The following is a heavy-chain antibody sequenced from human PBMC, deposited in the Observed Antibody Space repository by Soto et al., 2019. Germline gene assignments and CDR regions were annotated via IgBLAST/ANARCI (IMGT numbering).Heavy chain of an antibody. V-gene: IGHV4-31*03. CDR3: ASVLLVVPTEYHS. CDR2: INYIGSA. CDR1: GGSISSGGYY. D-gene: IGHD1-26*01. Sequence: QVQLQESGPGLVKPSQTLSLTCTVSGGSISSGGYYWSWIRQHPGKGLEWIGYINYIGSAYYHPSLKSRVTRSVDTSRNQFSLKLTSVTAADTAVYYCASVLLVVPTEYHSWGQGTLVTVSS. J-gene: IGHJ4*02.